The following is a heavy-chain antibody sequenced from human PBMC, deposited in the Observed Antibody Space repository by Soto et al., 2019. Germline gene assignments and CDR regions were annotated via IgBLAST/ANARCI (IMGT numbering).Heavy chain of an antibody. V-gene: IGHV1-18*01. CDR3: ARIPNERGGWFDP. CDR2: VSVYNGIT. CDR1: GYTFTSYG. Sequence: QVQLVQSGAEMKKPGASVKVSCKASGYTFTSYGISWVRQAPGQGLEWMGWVSVYNGITNYAQKLQGRVTMTTDSSTSPAYMELRSLRSDDTAVYYCARIPNERGGWFDPWGQGTLVTVSS. D-gene: IGHD2-8*01. J-gene: IGHJ5*02.